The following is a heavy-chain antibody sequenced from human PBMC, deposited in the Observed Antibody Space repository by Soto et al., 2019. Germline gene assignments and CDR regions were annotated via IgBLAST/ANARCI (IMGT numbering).Heavy chain of an antibody. V-gene: IGHV1-46*01. J-gene: IGHJ1*01. D-gene: IGHD2-15*01. CDR2: VNPSGGSA. Sequence: QVQLVQSGAELKKPGASVKVSCKTSGYIFTAYSMHWVRQAPGQGLECMCVVNPSGGSAHYAQSFEGRVTLTRDTSTSTFYMELSSLRSEDTAVYYCAREENCRGGTCYSEYFHHWGQGTLVTDSS. CDR1: GYIFTAYS. CDR3: AREENCRGGTCYSEYFHH.